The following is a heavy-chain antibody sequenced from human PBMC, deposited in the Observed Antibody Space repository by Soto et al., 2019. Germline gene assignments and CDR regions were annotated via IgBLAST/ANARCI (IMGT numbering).Heavy chain of an antibody. V-gene: IGHV5-51*01. Sequence: RGESLKISCKGSGYSFTSYWIGWVRQMPGKGLEWMGIIYPGDSDTRYSPSFQGQVTISADKSISTAYLQWSSLKASDTAMYYCARPRPYCSSTSCYTYYYYYGMDVWGQGTTVTVSS. J-gene: IGHJ6*02. CDR1: GYSFTSYW. CDR2: IYPGDSDT. CDR3: ARPRPYCSSTSCYTYYYYYGMDV. D-gene: IGHD2-2*02.